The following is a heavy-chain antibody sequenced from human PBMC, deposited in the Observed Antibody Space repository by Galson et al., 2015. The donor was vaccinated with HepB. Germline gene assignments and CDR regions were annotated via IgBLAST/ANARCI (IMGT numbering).Heavy chain of an antibody. CDR3: ARDVGDFYYYGMDV. CDR2: ISGSSSSI. V-gene: IGHV3-48*04. J-gene: IGHJ6*02. CDR1: GFTFSSYS. Sequence: SLRLSCAASGFTFSSYSMHWVRQAPGKGLEWVSYISGSSSSIYYADSVKGRFAISRDNAKKSLSLQMNSLGAEDTAVYYCARDVGDFYYYGMDVWGQGTTVTVSS. D-gene: IGHD1-26*01.